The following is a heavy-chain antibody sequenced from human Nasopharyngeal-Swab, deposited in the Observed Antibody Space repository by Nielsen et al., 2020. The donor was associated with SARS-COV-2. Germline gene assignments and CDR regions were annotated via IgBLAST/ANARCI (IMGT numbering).Heavy chain of an antibody. V-gene: IGHV3-33*01. D-gene: IGHD3-10*01. CDR3: ARDSNYYGSGSDAFNL. J-gene: IGHJ3*01. CDR1: GFTFISYG. CDR2: IWYDGVNK. Sequence: GESLKISCAASGFTFISYGLHWVRRAPGKGLEWVAFIWYDGVNKYYADSVKGRFTISRDNSKNTVFLQMNNLRVEDTAMYYCARDSNYYGSGSDAFNLWGQGTLVTVSS.